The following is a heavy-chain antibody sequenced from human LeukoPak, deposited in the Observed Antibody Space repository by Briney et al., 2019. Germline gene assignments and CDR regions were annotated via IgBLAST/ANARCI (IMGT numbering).Heavy chain of an antibody. CDR3: ARFDYYDSSGYRVGYFDY. CDR2: INHSGST. CDR1: GGSFSGYY. Sequence: SETLSLTCAVYGGSFSGYYWNWIRQPPGKGLEWIGEINHSGSTNYNPSLKSRVTISVDTSKNQFSLKLSSVTAADTAVYYCARFDYYDSSGYRVGYFDYWGQGTLVTVSS. J-gene: IGHJ4*02. D-gene: IGHD3-22*01. V-gene: IGHV4-34*01.